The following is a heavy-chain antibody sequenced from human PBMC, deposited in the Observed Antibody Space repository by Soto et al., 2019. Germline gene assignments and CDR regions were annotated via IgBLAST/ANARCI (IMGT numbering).Heavy chain of an antibody. CDR1: GGSISSSSYY. CDR3: ARSPTNSGYDFDYFDY. Sequence: SETLSLTCTVSGGSISSSSYYWSWIRQPPGKGLEWIGYIYYSGSTNYNPSLKSRVTISVDTSKNQFSLKLSSVTAADTAVYYCARSPTNSGYDFDYFDYWGQGTLVTVSS. D-gene: IGHD5-12*01. V-gene: IGHV4-61*05. CDR2: IYYSGST. J-gene: IGHJ4*02.